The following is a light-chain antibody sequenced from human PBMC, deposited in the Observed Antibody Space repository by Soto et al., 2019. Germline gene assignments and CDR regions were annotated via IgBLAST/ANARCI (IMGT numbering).Light chain of an antibody. J-gene: IGLJ3*02. CDR2: EVS. CDR3: ASYTTTSTWL. V-gene: IGLV2-14*01. CDR1: SRDVGAYNF. Sequence: QSVLTQPASLSGSPGQSITISCTGTSRDVGAYNFVSWYQQHPGKAPKLMIYEVSNRPSGVSNRFSGSKSDNTASLTISGLQTEDEADYYCASYTTTSTWLFGGGTKLTVL.